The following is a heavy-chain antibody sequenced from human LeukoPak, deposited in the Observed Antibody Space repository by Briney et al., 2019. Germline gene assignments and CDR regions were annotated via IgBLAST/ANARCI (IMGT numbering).Heavy chain of an antibody. J-gene: IGHJ4*02. CDR2: ISAYNGNT. V-gene: IGHV1-18*01. Sequence: ASVKVSCKASGYTFTSYGIIWVRQAPGQGLEGMGWISAYNGNTNYAQKLQGRVPMTTDTSTSTAYMELRSLRSDDTAVYYCARPRINYDSSGYYFYFAYSGQGTLVTV. CDR3: ARPRINYDSSGYYFYFAY. D-gene: IGHD3-22*01. CDR1: GYTFTSYG.